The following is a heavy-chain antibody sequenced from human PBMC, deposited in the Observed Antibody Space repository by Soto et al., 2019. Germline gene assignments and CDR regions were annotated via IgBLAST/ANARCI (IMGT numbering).Heavy chain of an antibody. CDR2: IDSSGEK. D-gene: IGHD6-19*01. CDR3: ARRHLAVAVSPWFDP. CDR1: GLSITDSEMG. V-gene: IGHV2-26*01. J-gene: IGHJ5*02. Sequence: QVTLKESGPVLVKPTETLTLRCTVSGLSITDSEMGVSWIRQPPGQPLEWLAHIDSSGEKSYRTFLKSRLAISKDTSKSQTVLTMTIMDPADTATYYCARRHLAVAVSPWFDPWGQGIPVTVSS.